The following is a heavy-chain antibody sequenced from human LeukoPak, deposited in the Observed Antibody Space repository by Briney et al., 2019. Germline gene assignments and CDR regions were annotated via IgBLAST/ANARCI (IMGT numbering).Heavy chain of an antibody. CDR2: ISGSGGST. Sequence: PGGSLRLSCAASGFTFSSYGMSWVRQTPGKGLEWVSAISGSGGSTYYADSVKGRFTISRDNSKNTLYLQMNSLRAEDTAVYYCTKVSPYSHAFDLWGQGTMVTVSS. J-gene: IGHJ3*01. V-gene: IGHV3-23*01. D-gene: IGHD1-26*01. CDR3: TKVSPYSHAFDL. CDR1: GFTFSSYG.